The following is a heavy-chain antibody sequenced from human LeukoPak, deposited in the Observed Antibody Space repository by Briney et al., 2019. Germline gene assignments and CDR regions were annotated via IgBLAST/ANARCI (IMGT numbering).Heavy chain of an antibody. CDR1: GYTFTSYG. V-gene: IGHV1-18*01. D-gene: IGHD3-22*01. CDR3: ARDQYYDSSGYPDWFDP. Sequence: ASVKVSCKASGYTFTSYGISWVRQAPGRGLEWMGWISAYNGNTNYAQKLQGRVTMTTDTSTSTAYMELRSLRSDDTAVYYCARDQYYDSSGYPDWFDPWGQGTLVTVSS. CDR2: ISAYNGNT. J-gene: IGHJ5*02.